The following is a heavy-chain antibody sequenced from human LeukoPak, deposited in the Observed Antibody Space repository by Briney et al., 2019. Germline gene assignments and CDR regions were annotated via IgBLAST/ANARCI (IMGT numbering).Heavy chain of an antibody. V-gene: IGHV3-7*01. J-gene: IGHJ4*02. Sequence: GGSLRLSCAASRFTFSSYWMSWVRQAPGKGLEWVANIKQDGSEKYYVDSVKGRFTISRDNAKNSLYLQMNSLRAEDTAVYYCARGTLYYFDYWGQGTLVTVSS. CDR1: RFTFSSYW. CDR3: ARGTLYYFDY. CDR2: IKQDGSEK.